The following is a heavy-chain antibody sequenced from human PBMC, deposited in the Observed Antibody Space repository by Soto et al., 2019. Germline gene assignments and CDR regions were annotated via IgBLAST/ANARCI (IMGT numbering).Heavy chain of an antibody. J-gene: IGHJ4*02. CDR1: GFTFSSYP. V-gene: IGHV3-74*01. CDR2: ITEDGSGT. D-gene: IGHD2-8*01. Sequence: EVHLVESGGAIVQPGGSLRLSCATSGFTFSSYPIHWVHQAPGKGPVWVSRITEDGSGTTYADSVKGRFTVTRDNAKNTMYLQMSGLGAEDTAVYHCVRGTNGWRGMDYWGQGTLVTVSS. CDR3: VRGTNGWRGMDY.